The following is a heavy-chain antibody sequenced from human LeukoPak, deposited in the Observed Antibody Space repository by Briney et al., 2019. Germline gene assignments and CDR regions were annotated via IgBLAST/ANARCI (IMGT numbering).Heavy chain of an antibody. D-gene: IGHD7-27*01. CDR1: GYTITSYD. V-gene: IGHV1-8*03. CDR3: ARVPTLGIYYYYHYTDV. Sequence: VASVKVSCKASGYTITSYDINWVRQATGQGLEWMGWMNPNTGNTGYAQKFQGRITITRDISINTAYMELSSLRSDDTAVYYCARVPTLGIYYYYHYTDVWGKGTTVTVSS. J-gene: IGHJ6*03. CDR2: MNPNTGNT.